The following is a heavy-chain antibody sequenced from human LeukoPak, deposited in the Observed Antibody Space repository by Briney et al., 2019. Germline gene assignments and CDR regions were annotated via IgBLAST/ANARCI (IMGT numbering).Heavy chain of an antibody. CDR2: ISSSDSTI. Sequence: GGSLRLSCAASGFTFSSYEMNWVRQAPGKGLEWVSYISSSDSTIYYADSVKGRFTISRDNAKNSLYLQMNSLRAGDTAVYYCAKDSAVATRLYMDVWGKGTTVTVSS. CDR1: GFTFSSYE. D-gene: IGHD2-21*01. J-gene: IGHJ6*03. CDR3: AKDSAVATRLYMDV. V-gene: IGHV3-48*03.